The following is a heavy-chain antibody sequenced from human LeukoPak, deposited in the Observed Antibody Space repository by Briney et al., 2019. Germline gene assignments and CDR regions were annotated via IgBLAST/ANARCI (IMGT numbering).Heavy chain of an antibody. CDR1: GYSFTSYW. V-gene: IGHV5-51*01. J-gene: IGHJ4*02. CDR2: IYPGDSDI. CDR3: ARHSSSGVDY. D-gene: IGHD6-19*01. Sequence: GESLQISCKCSGYSFTSYWIGGVRQLPGKGVEWMGIIYPGDSDIRYSPSFQGQVTISADKSISTAYLQWSSLKASDTAMYYCARHSSSGVDYCGQGTLVTVSS.